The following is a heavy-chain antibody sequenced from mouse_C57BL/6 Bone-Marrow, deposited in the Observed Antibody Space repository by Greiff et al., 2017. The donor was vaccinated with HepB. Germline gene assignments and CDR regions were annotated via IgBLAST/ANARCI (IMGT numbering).Heavy chain of an antibody. Sequence: EVKLQESGGGLVQPGGSLKLSCAASGFTFSDYYMYWVRQTPEKRLEWVAYISNGGGSTYYPDTVKGRFTISRDNAKNTLYLQMSRLKSEDTAMYYCARHGGYYGSSWFAYWGQGTLVTVSA. CDR2: ISNGGGST. CDR3: ARHGGYYGSSWFAY. V-gene: IGHV5-12*01. D-gene: IGHD1-1*01. J-gene: IGHJ3*01. CDR1: GFTFSDYY.